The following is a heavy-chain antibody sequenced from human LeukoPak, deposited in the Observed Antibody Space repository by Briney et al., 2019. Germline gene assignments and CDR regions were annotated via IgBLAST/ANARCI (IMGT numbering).Heavy chain of an antibody. D-gene: IGHD6-13*01. CDR2: IYYSGST. J-gene: IGHJ5*02. CDR1: GGSISSHY. CDR3: ARDVAAADYNWFDP. V-gene: IGHV4-59*11. Sequence: SETLSLTCTVSGGSISSHYWSWIRQPPGKGLEWIGYIYYSGSTNYNPSLESRVTISVDTSKNQFSLKLSSVTAADTAVYYCARDVAAADYNWFDPWGQGTLVTVSS.